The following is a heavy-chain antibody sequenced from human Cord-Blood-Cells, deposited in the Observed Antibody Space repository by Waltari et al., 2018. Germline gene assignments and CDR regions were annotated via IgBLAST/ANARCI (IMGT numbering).Heavy chain of an antibody. CDR3: ARDQITLDAFDI. Sequence: QVQLVESGGGVVQPGRSLRLSCAASGFTFSSYAMHWVRQAPGKGLAWVAVISYDGSNKYYADSVKGRFTISRDNSKNTLYLQMNSLRAEDTAVYYCARDQITLDAFDIWGQGTMVTVSS. J-gene: IGHJ3*02. V-gene: IGHV3-30-3*01. CDR1: GFTFSSYA. CDR2: ISYDGSNK.